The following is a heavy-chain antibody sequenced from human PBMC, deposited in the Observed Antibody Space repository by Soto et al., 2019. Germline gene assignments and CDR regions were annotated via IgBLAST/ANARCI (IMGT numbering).Heavy chain of an antibody. CDR3: ARVVVVIPPGYYYAMDG. D-gene: IGHD3-22*01. V-gene: IGHV3-48*02. CDR1: GFTFSSFH. J-gene: IGHJ6*02. CDR2: ITSSSDTI. Sequence: GGSLRLSCAASGFTFSSFHMNWVRQAPGRGLEWVAYITSSSDTIYYSDSVKGRFTISRDNGKDSLFLQMNSLRDEDTAVYYCARVVVVIPPGYYYAMDGWGQGTTVTFSS.